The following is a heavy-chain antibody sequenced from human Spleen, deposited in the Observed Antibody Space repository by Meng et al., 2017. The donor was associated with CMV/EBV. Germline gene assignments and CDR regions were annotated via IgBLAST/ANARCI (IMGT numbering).Heavy chain of an antibody. CDR1: GYSISSGYY. Sequence: GSLRLSCTVSGYSISSGYYWGWIRQPPGKGLEWIGSIYHSGSTYYNPPLKSRVTISVDTSKNQFSLKLSSVTAADTAVYYCASIKTVYYGSGPYYYGMDVWGQGTTVTVSS. D-gene: IGHD3-10*01. CDR2: IYHSGST. CDR3: ASIKTVYYGSGPYYYGMDV. J-gene: IGHJ6*02. V-gene: IGHV4-38-2*02.